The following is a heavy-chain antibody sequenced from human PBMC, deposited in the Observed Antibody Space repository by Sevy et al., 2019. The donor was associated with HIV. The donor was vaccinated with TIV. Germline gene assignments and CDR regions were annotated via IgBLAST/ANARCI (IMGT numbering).Heavy chain of an antibody. D-gene: IGHD1-26*01. Sequence: SETLSLTCTVSGGSTSLYYWSWIRQPPGKGLEWIGYIYFTGSTDYNPSLKSRFTISLDTSKNQFSLKLTSVTAPDTAVYYCARAPLISLDILGATSVFDSWGQGTPVTVSS. CDR1: GGSTSLYY. CDR3: ARAPLISLDILGATSVFDS. CDR2: IYFTGST. J-gene: IGHJ4*02. V-gene: IGHV4-59*13.